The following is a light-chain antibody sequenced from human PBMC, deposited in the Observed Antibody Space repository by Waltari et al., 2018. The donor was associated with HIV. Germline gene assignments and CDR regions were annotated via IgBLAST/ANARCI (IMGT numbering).Light chain of an antibody. V-gene: IGLV1-44*01. Sequence: QAVLTQPPSASGDPGHRVLISCSGSRSNIGPNPIIRYQHLPGTAPRLLIGDNNQRPSGVPDRFSGSQSGTSGFLAISGLQSEDEAEYYCATWDDTPNGWVFGAGTKLTVL. CDR2: DNN. CDR1: RSNIGPNP. CDR3: ATWDDTPNGWV. J-gene: IGLJ3*02.